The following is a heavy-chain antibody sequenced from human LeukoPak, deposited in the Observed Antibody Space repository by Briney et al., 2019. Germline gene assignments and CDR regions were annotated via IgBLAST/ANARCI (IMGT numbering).Heavy chain of an antibody. J-gene: IGHJ5*02. CDR2: INSDGNST. V-gene: IGHV3-74*01. D-gene: IGHD6-13*01. CDR3: ARVLGSSGNWFDP. Sequence: GGSLRLSCAASGFTFSSYWMHWVRQVPGKGLVGVSHINSDGNSTTYADSVKGRFTISRDNAKNTLYLQMNSLRAEDTAVYYCARVLGSSGNWFDPWGQGTLVTVSS. CDR1: GFTFSSYW.